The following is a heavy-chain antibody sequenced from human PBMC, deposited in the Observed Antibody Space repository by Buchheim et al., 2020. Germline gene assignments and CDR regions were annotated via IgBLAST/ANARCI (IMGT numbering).Heavy chain of an antibody. CDR3: ARDPPLVTTEIPASLDV. CDR2: SSGSSSSV. J-gene: IGHJ6*02. CDR1: GFSLETYN. Sequence: EVQLVESGGGLAQPGGSLRLSCVASGFSLETYNMNWVRQAPGKGLEWISYSSGSSSSVFSADSVKGRFTISRDNAKNSLYLQLTNLRPEDTAIYFCARDPPLVTTEIPASLDVWGQGTT. V-gene: IGHV3-48*04. D-gene: IGHD4-11*01.